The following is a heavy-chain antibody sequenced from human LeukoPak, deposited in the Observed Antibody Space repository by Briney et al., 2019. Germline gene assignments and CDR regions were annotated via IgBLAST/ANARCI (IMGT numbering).Heavy chain of an antibody. Sequence: QTGGSLRLSCAASGFTVSSNYMSWVRQAPGKGLEWVSVIYSGGSTYYADSVKGRFTISRDNSKNTLYLQMNSLRAEDTAVYYCARDRGLWFGKPRDYYYYYGMDVWGQGTTVTVSS. CDR2: IYSGGST. CDR1: GFTVSSNY. D-gene: IGHD3-10*01. V-gene: IGHV3-53*01. J-gene: IGHJ6*02. CDR3: ARDRGLWFGKPRDYYYYYGMDV.